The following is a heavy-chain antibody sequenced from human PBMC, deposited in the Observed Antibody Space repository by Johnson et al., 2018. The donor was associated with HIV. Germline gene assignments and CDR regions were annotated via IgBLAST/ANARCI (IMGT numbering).Heavy chain of an antibody. CDR2: LSSCGSPI. D-gene: IGHD3-22*01. J-gene: IGHJ3*02. CDR1: GFTFSTYA. V-gene: IGHV3-48*03. CDR3: ASPSSGYSGVKAFDI. Sequence: VQLVESGGGLVQPGGSLRLSCTASGFTFSTYAMHWVRQAPGKGLAYVSYLSSCGSPIYYDDSVKGRFTISRDNAKNSLYLQMNSRRAEDTAVYYCASPSSGYSGVKAFDIWGHGTMVTVSS.